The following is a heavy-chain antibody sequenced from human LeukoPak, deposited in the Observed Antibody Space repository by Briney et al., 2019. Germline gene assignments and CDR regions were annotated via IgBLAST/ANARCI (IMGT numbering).Heavy chain of an antibody. J-gene: IGHJ4*02. CDR2: INHSGGA. Sequence: SETLSLTCAVYGGSFIGYYWSWIRQPPGKGLEGFGEINHSGGANYNPSLKSRVTISADTPKSQFSLKLGSVTAADTAVYYCARVPLRFLEPFDYWGQGTLVTVSS. CDR1: GGSFIGYY. CDR3: ARVPLRFLEPFDY. D-gene: IGHD3-3*01. V-gene: IGHV4-34*01.